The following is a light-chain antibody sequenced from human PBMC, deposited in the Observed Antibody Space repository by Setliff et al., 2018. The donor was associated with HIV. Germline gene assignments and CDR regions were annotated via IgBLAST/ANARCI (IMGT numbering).Light chain of an antibody. J-gene: IGLJ1*01. CDR3: NSYTNNSTYV. V-gene: IGLV2-14*03. CDR2: DVT. Sequence: QSVLTQPASVSGFPGQSIIISCTGTSSDVGVYDYVSWYQQHPGKAPKLIIYDVTNWPSGVSNRFSGSKSGNTASLTISGLQTEDEADYYCNSYTNNSTYVFGTGTKVTV. CDR1: SSDVGVYDY.